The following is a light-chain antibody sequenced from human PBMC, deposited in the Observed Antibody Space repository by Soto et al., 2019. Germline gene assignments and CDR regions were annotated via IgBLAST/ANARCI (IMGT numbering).Light chain of an antibody. J-gene: IGKJ1*01. CDR2: DAS. Sequence: DIQMTQSPSTLSASVGDRVTITCRASQSISSWLAWYQQKPGKAPKLLIYDASSLESGVPSRFSGSGSGTEFTLTISSLQPADFATYYCQQYNNYPRTFGQGTKVDIK. V-gene: IGKV1-5*01. CDR1: QSISSW. CDR3: QQYNNYPRT.